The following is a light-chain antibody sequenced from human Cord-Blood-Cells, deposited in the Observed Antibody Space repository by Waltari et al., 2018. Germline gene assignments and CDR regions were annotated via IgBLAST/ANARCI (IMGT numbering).Light chain of an antibody. CDR3: QQYNNLPPLT. J-gene: IGKJ4*01. CDR2: GAS. CDR1: QSVSSN. Sequence: EIVMTQSPATPSVSPGERATLSCTASQSVSSNLAWYQQRPGQAPRLLIYGASTRATGIPARFSGSGSGTEFTLTISSLQSEDFAVYYCQQYNNLPPLTFGGGTKVEIK. V-gene: IGKV3-15*01.